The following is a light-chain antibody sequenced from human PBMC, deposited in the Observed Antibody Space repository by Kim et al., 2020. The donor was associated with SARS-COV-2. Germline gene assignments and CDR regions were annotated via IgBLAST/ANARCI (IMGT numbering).Light chain of an antibody. V-gene: IGLV1-51*01. CDR3: GTWDTSLSAGV. J-gene: IGLJ1*01. CDR2: DND. Sequence: GQKVTISCSGSSSNIGNNYVSWYQQLPGTAPKLLIYDNDNRPSGIPDRFSGSKSGTSATLGTTGLQTGDEAEYYCGTWDTSLSAGVFGTGTKVTVL. CDR1: SSNIGNNY.